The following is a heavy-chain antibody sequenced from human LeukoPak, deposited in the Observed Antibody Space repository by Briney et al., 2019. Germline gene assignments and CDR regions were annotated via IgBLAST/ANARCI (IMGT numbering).Heavy chain of an antibody. Sequence: GSLRLSCAASGFTFSSYAMHWVRQAPGKGLEWVAVISYDGSNKYYADSVKGRFTISRDNSKNTLYLQMNSLRAEDTAVYYCAREAYDYVWGSYGFDYWGQGTLVTVSS. J-gene: IGHJ4*02. CDR3: AREAYDYVWGSYGFDY. V-gene: IGHV3-30-3*01. CDR2: ISYDGSNK. CDR1: GFTFSSYA. D-gene: IGHD3-16*01.